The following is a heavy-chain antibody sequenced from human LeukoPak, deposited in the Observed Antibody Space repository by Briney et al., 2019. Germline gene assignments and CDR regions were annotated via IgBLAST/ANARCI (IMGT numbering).Heavy chain of an antibody. CDR2: ISDSGGST. V-gene: IGHV3-23*01. CDR3: ARGGRGSGSYYLGFDY. Sequence: PGGSLRLSCAATGFTFSSFAMSWVRQAPGKGLEWVADISDSGGSTNYADSVEGHFTISRDNAKNTLYLQMNSLRAEDTAVYYCARGGRGSGSYYLGFDYWGQGTLVTVSS. J-gene: IGHJ4*02. CDR1: GFTFSSFA. D-gene: IGHD3-10*01.